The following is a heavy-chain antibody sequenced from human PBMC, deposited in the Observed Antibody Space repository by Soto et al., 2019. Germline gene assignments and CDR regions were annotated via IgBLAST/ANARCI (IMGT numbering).Heavy chain of an antibody. J-gene: IGHJ1*01. CDR3: ARSAGYCISTSCFEH. Sequence: SETLSLTCAVSGGSISSGGYSWSWIRQPPGKGLEWIGYIYYSGSTYYNPSLKSRVTISVDTSKNQFSLKLSSVTAADTAVYYCARSAGYCISTSCFEHWGQGTLVTVSS. D-gene: IGHD2-2*01. CDR1: GGSISSGGYS. CDR2: IYYSGST. V-gene: IGHV4-30-4*08.